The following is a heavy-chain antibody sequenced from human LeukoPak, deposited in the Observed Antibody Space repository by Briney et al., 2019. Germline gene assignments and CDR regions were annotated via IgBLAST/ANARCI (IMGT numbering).Heavy chain of an antibody. CDR1: GGSFSGYY. Sequence: SETLSLTCAVHGGSFSGYYWSWIRQPPGKGLEWIGEINHSGSTNYNPSLKSRVTISVDTSKNQFSLKLSSVTAADTAVYYCARESRRSSRNYYYYMDVWGKGTTVTVSS. J-gene: IGHJ6*03. D-gene: IGHD6-6*01. CDR2: INHSGST. CDR3: ARESRRSSRNYYYYMDV. V-gene: IGHV4-34*01.